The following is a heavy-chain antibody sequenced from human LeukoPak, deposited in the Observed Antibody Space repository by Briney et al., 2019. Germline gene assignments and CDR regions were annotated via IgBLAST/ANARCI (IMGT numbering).Heavy chain of an antibody. CDR3: ARGGYDAFDI. Sequence: SETLSLTCTVSGGSISSYYWSWIRQAPGKGLEWIGYIYYSGSTNYNPSLKSRVTISVDTSKNQFSLKLSSVTAADTAVYYCARGGYDAFDIWGQGTMVTVSS. V-gene: IGHV4-59*01. CDR2: IYYSGST. J-gene: IGHJ3*02. CDR1: GGSISSYY. D-gene: IGHD6-25*01.